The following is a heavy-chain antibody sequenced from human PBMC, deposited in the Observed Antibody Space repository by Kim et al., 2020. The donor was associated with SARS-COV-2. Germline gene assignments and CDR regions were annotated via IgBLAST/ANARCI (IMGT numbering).Heavy chain of an antibody. CDR3: ARARTGSLYYYFGMDV. D-gene: IGHD1-1*01. CDR2: IIPVSDTR. J-gene: IGHJ6*02. CDR1: GGTFGNYV. V-gene: IGHV1-69*13. Sequence: SVKVSCKTSGGTFGNYVFAWVRLAPGQGLEWMGGIIPVSDTRDYAQKFQGRLTFTADGSTSTAYMELTTLKSDDTAVYYCARARTGSLYYYFGMDVWGPGTTVTVSS.